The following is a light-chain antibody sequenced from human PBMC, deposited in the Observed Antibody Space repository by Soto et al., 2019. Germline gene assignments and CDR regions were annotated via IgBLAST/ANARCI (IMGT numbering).Light chain of an antibody. CDR3: NSYTTTSALV. V-gene: IGLV2-14*01. CDR2: EVS. CDR1: TADIGSHDY. J-gene: IGLJ1*01. Sequence: QSVLTQPASVSGSPGQSITISCTGSTADIGSHDYVSWYQQHPGKAPKLIIYEVSKRPSGASDRFSGSKSGNAAYLSISGLQPEDEADYYCNSYTTTSALVFGTGTKVTVL.